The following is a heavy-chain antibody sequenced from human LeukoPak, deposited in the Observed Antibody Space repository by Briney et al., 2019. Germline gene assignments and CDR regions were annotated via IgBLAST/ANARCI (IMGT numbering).Heavy chain of an antibody. J-gene: IGHJ6*02. Sequence: GGSLRLSCAASGFTFSSYAMHWVRQAPGKGLEWVAVISYDGSNKYYADSVKGRFTISRDNSKHTLYLQMNSLRAEDTAVYYCARYCSSTSCPNYYYYGMDVWGQGTTVTVSS. D-gene: IGHD2-2*01. CDR2: ISYDGSNK. CDR1: GFTFSSYA. CDR3: ARYCSSTSCPNYYYYGMDV. V-gene: IGHV3-30*04.